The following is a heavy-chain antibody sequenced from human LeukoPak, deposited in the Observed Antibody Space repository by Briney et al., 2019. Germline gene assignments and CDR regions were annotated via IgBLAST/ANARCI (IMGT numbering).Heavy chain of an antibody. CDR1: GGSISSSSYY. D-gene: IGHD3-22*01. V-gene: IGHV4-39*07. CDR2: IYYSGST. Sequence: SETLSLTCTVSGGSISSSSYYWGWIRQPPGKGVEWSGSIYYSGSTYYNPSLKSRVTISVDTSKNQFSLKLSSVTAADTAVYYCARATRFGYYPKTQYKSNFDYWGQGTLVTVSS. CDR3: ARATRFGYYPKTQYKSNFDY. J-gene: IGHJ4*02.